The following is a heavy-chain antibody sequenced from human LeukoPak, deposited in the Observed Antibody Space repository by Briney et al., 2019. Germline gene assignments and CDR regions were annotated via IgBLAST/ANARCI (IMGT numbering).Heavy chain of an antibody. Sequence: SETLSLTYTVSGVSISNNYWSWIRQPPGKGLEWIGYIHYSGSTNDNPSLKSRVTISVDTSKNQFSLRLTSVTAADTAVYYCARGYYKFDYWGQGTLVTVSS. V-gene: IGHV4-59*08. J-gene: IGHJ4*02. CDR2: IHYSGST. CDR1: GVSISNNY. D-gene: IGHD2-21*01. CDR3: ARGYYKFDY.